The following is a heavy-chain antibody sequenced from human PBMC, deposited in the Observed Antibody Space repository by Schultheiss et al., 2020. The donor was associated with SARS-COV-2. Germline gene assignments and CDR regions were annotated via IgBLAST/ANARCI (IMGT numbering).Heavy chain of an antibody. Sequence: SGPTLVKPTQTLTLTCTFSGFSLSTSGVGVGWILQPPGKALEWLALIDWDDDKYYNPSLRTRLSISKDTPKNQVVLTLTNMDPVDTATYYCARSDYGSGSPKYNWFDPWGQGTLVTVSS. CDR3: ARSDYGSGSPKYNWFDP. V-gene: IGHV2-70*01. CDR1: GFSLSTSGVG. J-gene: IGHJ5*02. D-gene: IGHD3-10*01. CDR2: IDWDDDK.